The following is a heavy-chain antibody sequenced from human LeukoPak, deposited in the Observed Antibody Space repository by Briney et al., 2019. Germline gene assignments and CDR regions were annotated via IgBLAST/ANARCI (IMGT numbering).Heavy chain of an antibody. J-gene: IGHJ4*02. Sequence: SETLSLTCTVYGGSFSDYYWNWIRQPPGKGLEWIGEINHSGSSNYNPSLESRVTISVDTSKNQFSLKVTSVTAADTAVYYCARGKTIFGVVTGNDYWGQGTLVTVSS. CDR1: GGSFSDYY. CDR2: INHSGSS. V-gene: IGHV4-34*01. D-gene: IGHD3-3*01. CDR3: ARGKTIFGVVTGNDY.